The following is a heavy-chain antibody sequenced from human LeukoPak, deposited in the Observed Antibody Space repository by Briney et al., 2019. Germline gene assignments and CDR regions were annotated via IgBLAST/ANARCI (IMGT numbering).Heavy chain of an antibody. CDR2: ISWNSGSI. V-gene: IGHV3-9*01. J-gene: IGHJ4*02. CDR1: GFSFDDYA. Sequence: GGSLRLSCAVSGFSFDDYAMHWVRQAPGKGLEWVSGISWNSGSIGYADSVKGRFTISRDNAKNSLFLQMNSLRAEDTALYYCAKARAKAAAAINYWGQGSLVTVPS. D-gene: IGHD2-2*02. CDR3: AKARAKAAAAINY.